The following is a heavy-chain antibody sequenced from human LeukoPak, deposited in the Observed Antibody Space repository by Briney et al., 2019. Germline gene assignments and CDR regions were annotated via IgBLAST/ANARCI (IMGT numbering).Heavy chain of an antibody. V-gene: IGHV3-66*01. CDR2: IYSGGST. D-gene: IGHD2-15*01. J-gene: IGHJ3*02. CDR3: AGGYCSGGSCIDAFDI. Sequence: PGGSLRLSCAASGFTVSSNYMSWVGQAPGKGLEWVSVIYSGGSTYYADSVKGRFTISRDNSKNTLYLQMNSLRAEDTAVYYCAGGYCSGGSCIDAFDIWGQGTMVTVSS. CDR1: GFTVSSNY.